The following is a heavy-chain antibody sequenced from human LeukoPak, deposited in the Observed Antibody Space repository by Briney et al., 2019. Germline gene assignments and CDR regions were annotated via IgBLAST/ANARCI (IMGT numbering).Heavy chain of an antibody. V-gene: IGHV3-23*01. CDR3: AKDSSGYCRGGSCPYDY. Sequence: GGSLRLSCAASGFTFSSYAMSWVRQAPGKGLEWVSAISGSGGSTYYADSVKGRFTISRDNSKNTLYLQMNSLRAEDTAVYYCAKDSSGYCRGGSCPYDYWGQGTLVTVSS. CDR2: ISGSGGST. J-gene: IGHJ4*02. CDR1: GFTFSSYA. D-gene: IGHD2-15*01.